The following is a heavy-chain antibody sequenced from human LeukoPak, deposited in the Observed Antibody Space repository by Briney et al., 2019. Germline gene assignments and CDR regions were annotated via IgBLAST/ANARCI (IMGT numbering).Heavy chain of an antibody. CDR1: GFTFSHFG. D-gene: IGHD4-11*01. CDR2: IWSDATNE. J-gene: IGHJ5*02. Sequence: PGTSLRLSCEASGFTFSHFGMHWVRQAPGKGLEWVAVIWSDATNEYYADSVKGRFTISRDNFKNTVSLQMNSLRAEDTSVYDXXKXAQRGFDYSNSLEHWGQGSLVIVSS. CDR3: XKXAQRGFDYSNSLEH. V-gene: IGHV3-33*06.